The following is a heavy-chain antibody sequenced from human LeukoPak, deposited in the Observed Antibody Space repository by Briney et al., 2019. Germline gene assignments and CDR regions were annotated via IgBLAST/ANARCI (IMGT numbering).Heavy chain of an antibody. V-gene: IGHV3-48*03. CDR3: EIQNVVIRY. J-gene: IGHJ4*02. Sequence: GGPVTLPCKACGLPFSRHEVNWVPEAPGKGLEWVSYISSSGGTIYYADSVKGRFTMSRDNARSSLYLQMSSLRDEDTAVYYCEIQNVVIRYWGQGTLVTVSS. CDR2: ISSSGGTI. CDR1: GLPFSRHE. D-gene: IGHD3-22*01.